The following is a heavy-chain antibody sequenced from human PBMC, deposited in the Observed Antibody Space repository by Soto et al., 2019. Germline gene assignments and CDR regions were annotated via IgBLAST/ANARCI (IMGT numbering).Heavy chain of an antibody. J-gene: IGHJ2*01. D-gene: IGHD2-2*01. CDR1: GFTFINYA. CDR3: ARKVLGSTSRPDWWYFDL. CDR2: ISGGGDRT. V-gene: IGHV3-23*01. Sequence: EVQLLESGGGLVQPGGSLRFSCVGSGFTFINYAMNWFRQTPGKGLEWVSTISGGGDRTFDADTVKGRFTISRDNSKNTVNLQMNSLRADDTAVYYCARKVLGSTSRPDWWYFDLWGRGTLVTVSS.